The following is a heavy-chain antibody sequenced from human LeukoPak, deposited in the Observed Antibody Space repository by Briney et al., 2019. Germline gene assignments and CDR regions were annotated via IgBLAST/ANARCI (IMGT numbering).Heavy chain of an antibody. Sequence: PSETLSLTCTVSGGSLSSYYWSSIRQPPGKGLEWIGYIYYSGSTNYNPSLKSRVTISVDTSKNQFSLKLSSVTAADTAVYYCARGDSGYSFRFDPWGQGTLVTVSS. CDR1: GGSLSSYY. CDR3: ARGDSGYSFRFDP. CDR2: IYYSGST. D-gene: IGHD5-18*01. V-gene: IGHV4-59*08. J-gene: IGHJ5*02.